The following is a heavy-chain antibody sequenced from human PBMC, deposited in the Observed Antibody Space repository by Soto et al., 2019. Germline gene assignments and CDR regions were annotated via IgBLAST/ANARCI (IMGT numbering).Heavy chain of an antibody. CDR1: GFTLRSSG. J-gene: IGHJ4*02. CDR2: ISHGGSNQ. D-gene: IGHD6-25*01. CDR3: AKDSSAAFDY. V-gene: IGHV3-30*18. Sequence: QVQLVESGGGVVQPGGSLRLSCVASGFTLRSSGMHWVRQAPSKGLVWVAVISHGGSNQFYVESVKGRFTISRDNSKNMLYLQMNSLRADDSAVYFCAKDSSAAFDYWGQGTVVTVST.